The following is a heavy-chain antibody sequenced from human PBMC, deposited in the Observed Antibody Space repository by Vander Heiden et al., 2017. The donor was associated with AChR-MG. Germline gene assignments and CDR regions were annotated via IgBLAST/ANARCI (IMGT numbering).Heavy chain of an antibody. V-gene: IGHV1-8*01. J-gene: IGHJ4*02. CDR2: MNPSSGNT. CDR3: ARGSVWFSELYDY. D-gene: IGHD3-10*01. CDR1: GDTFTSYD. Sequence: QVQLVQSGPRVKKPGASAKVACTASGDTFTSYDSNWVRQATGQGLEWMGCMNPSSGNTGYAQKCQGRVTMTRNTSISTAYMELSSLGSEDTAVYYCARGSVWFSELYDYWGQGTLVTVSS.